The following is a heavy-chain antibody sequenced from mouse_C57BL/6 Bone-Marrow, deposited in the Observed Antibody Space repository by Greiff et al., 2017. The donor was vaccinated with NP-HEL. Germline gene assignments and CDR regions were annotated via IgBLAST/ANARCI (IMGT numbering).Heavy chain of an antibody. CDR2: VYPYNGGT. CDR3: AAQAVLYYYAMDY. J-gene: IGHJ4*01. CDR1: GFTFTDYY. V-gene: IGHV1-36*01. Sequence: VQLQQSGPVLVKPGPSVKISCKASGFTFTDYYMHWVKQSHGKSLEWIGLVYPYNGGTSYNQTFKGKATLTVDTSSSTAYMELNSLTSEDSAVYYCAAQAVLYYYAMDYWGQGTSVTVSS. D-gene: IGHD3-2*02.